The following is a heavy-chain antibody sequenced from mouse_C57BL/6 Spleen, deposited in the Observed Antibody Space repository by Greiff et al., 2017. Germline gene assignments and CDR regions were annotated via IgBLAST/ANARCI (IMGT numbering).Heavy chain of an antibody. Sequence: QVQLQQSGAELVKPGASVKISCKASGYAFSSYWMNWVKQRPGKGLAWIGQIYPGDGDTNYNGKFKGKATLTADKSSSTAYMQLSSLTSEDSAVYFCARSYYYGSSLYAMDYWGQGTSVTVSS. V-gene: IGHV1-80*01. D-gene: IGHD1-1*01. CDR2: IYPGDGDT. CDR1: GYAFSSYW. J-gene: IGHJ4*01. CDR3: ARSYYYGSSLYAMDY.